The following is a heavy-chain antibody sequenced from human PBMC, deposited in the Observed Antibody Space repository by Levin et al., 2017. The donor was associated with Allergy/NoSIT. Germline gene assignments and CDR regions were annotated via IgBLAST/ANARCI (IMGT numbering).Heavy chain of an antibody. CDR2: IKSKTDGGTT. D-gene: IGHD5-12*01. CDR3: TTDLGSGYDPTDWFDP. V-gene: IGHV3-15*01. J-gene: IGHJ5*02. Sequence: GESLKISCAASGFTFSNAWMSWVRQAPGKGLEWVGRIKSKTDGGTTDYAAPVKGRFTISRDDSKNTLYLQMNSLKTEDTAVYYCTTDLGSGYDPTDWFDPWGQGTLVTVSS. CDR1: GFTFSNAW.